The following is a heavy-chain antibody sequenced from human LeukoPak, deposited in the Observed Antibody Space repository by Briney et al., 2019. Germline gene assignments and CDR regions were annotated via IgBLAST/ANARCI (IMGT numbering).Heavy chain of an antibody. J-gene: IGHJ4*02. CDR1: GFTFSSYS. Sequence: GGSQRLSCAASGFTFSSYSMNWVRQAPGKGLEWVSSISSSSSYIYYADSVKGRFTISRDNAKNSLYLQMNSLRAEDTAVYYCAKAEGYDILTGLDYWGQGTLVTVSS. D-gene: IGHD3-9*01. CDR3: AKAEGYDILTGLDY. CDR2: ISSSSSYI. V-gene: IGHV3-21*01.